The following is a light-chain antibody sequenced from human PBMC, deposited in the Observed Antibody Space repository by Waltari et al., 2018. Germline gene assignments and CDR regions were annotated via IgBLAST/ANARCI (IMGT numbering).Light chain of an antibody. CDR1: QSVSSD. J-gene: IGKJ1*01. Sequence: IMLTQSPATLSLSPGERATLSCRTSQSVSSDLAWFQQKPGQAPRLLHYETPTRATAIPARFSGSGSGTDFTLTISSLEPEDSAVYYCQQRSHWRTFGQGTKVEIK. V-gene: IGKV3-11*01. CDR2: ETP. CDR3: QQRSHWRT.